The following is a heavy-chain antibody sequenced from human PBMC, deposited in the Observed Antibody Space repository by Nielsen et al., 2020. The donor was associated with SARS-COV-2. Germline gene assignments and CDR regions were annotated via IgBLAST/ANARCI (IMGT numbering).Heavy chain of an antibody. Sequence: SGPTLVKPTQTLTLTCTFSGFSLSTSGVGVGWIRQPPGKALEWLALIYWDDDKRYSPSLKSRLTITKDTSKNQVVLTMTNMDPVDTATYYCARISIAARPRAFDIWGQGTMVTVSS. V-gene: IGHV2-5*02. D-gene: IGHD6-6*01. CDR2: IYWDDDK. J-gene: IGHJ3*02. CDR3: ARISIAARPRAFDI. CDR1: GFSLSTSGVG.